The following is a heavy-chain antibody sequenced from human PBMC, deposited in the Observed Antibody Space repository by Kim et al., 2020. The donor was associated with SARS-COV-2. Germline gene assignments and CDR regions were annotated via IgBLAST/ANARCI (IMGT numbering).Heavy chain of an antibody. Sequence: SETLSLTCTVSGRSISSGFFYWSWLRQRPGQGLEWIGYIHHNGDAYYSPSLRSRVTISIDISQNHFSLSLNSVTAADTAVYYCARVGGYPNAFDLWGQGTMVTVSS. D-gene: IGHD3-16*01. V-gene: IGHV4-31*03. CDR3: ARVGGYPNAFDL. CDR2: IHHNGDA. CDR1: GRSISSGFFY. J-gene: IGHJ3*01.